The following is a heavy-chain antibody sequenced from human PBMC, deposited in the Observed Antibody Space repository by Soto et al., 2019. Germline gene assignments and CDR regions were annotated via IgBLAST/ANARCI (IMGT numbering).Heavy chain of an antibody. CDR1: SGSFSGYY. V-gene: IGHV4-34*01. CDR2: ISQSGNT. J-gene: IGHJ6*02. Sequence: SETLSLTCSIYSGSFSGYYWSWIRQPPGKGLEWIGEISQSGNTNYSPSLKSRVSISIDTSKKQFSLNLASVSAADTAGYYCASSSLYGMDVWGQGTTVIVS. CDR3: ASSSLYGMDV.